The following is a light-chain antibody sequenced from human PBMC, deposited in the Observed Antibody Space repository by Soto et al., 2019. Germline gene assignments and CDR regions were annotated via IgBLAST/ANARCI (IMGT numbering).Light chain of an antibody. V-gene: IGLV2-14*01. CDR2: DVS. J-gene: IGLJ1*01. Sequence: QSVLTRPASVSGSPGQSIAISCTGTSSDLGYYNYVSWYQQRPGKAPKLIIYDVSSRPSGVSSRFSGSKSGNTASLTISGLQSEDEADYYCSSYTSSSTEVFGTGTKVTVL. CDR3: SSYTSSSTEV. CDR1: SSDLGYYNY.